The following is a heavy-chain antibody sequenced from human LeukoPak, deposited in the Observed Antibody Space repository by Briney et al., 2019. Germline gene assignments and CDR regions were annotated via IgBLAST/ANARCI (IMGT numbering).Heavy chain of an antibody. CDR2: IYYSGST. J-gene: IGHJ4*02. Sequence: SETLSLTCTVSGGSISSYYWSWIRQPPGKGLEWIGYIYYSGSTNYNPSLKSRVTISVDTSKNQFSLKLSSVTAADTAVYYCARGLWLPYWGQGTLVTVSS. V-gene: IGHV4-59*12. D-gene: IGHD5-18*01. CDR3: ARGLWLPY. CDR1: GGSISSYY.